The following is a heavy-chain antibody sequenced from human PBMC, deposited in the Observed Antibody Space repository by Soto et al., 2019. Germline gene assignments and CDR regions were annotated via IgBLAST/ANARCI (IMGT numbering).Heavy chain of an antibody. CDR2: ISAYNGNT. D-gene: IGHD2-21*01. J-gene: IGHJ4*02. CDR1: GYTFTSYG. V-gene: IGHV1-18*04. CDR3: AKGSRMWTPDY. Sequence: GASVKVSCKASGYTFTSYGISWVRQAPGQGLEWMGWISAYNGNTNYAQKLQGRVTITRDTSATTAYMELTSLRSEDTAVYYCAKGSRMWTPDYWGQGTLVTVSS.